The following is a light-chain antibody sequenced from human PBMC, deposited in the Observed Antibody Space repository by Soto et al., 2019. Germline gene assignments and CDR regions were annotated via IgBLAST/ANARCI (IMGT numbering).Light chain of an antibody. V-gene: IGKV3-20*01. CDR1: QIVRAAN. CDR2: AAT. CDR3: HLYGGARR. J-gene: IGKJ1*01. Sequence: EIVMTQSPATVSVSPGERATLSCRASQIVRAANLAWYQQKPGQAPRLLIYAATNRATGIPDRFSGRVSGTDFTLTVSRLEPEDFAVYYCHLYGGARRFGQGTKVDIK.